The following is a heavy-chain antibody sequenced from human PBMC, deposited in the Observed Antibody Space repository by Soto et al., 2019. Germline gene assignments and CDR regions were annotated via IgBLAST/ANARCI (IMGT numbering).Heavy chain of an antibody. CDR2: TNPSGGST. CDR1: GYTFTSYY. D-gene: IGHD2-2*01. Sequence: SVKVSLKASGYTFTSYYMHWVRQAPGQGLEWMGITNPSGGSTSYAQKFQGRVTMTRDTSTSTAYMELSSLRSEDTAVYYCGVVPAAIGNYYYYGMDVWGQGTTVTVSS. J-gene: IGHJ6*02. V-gene: IGHV1-46*01. CDR3: GVVPAAIGNYYYYGMDV.